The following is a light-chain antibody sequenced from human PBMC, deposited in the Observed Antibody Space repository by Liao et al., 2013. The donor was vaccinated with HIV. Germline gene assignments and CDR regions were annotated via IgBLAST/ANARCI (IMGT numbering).Light chain of an antibody. J-gene: IGLJ3*02. V-gene: IGLV3-21*01. CDR2: FDAAGPQGSLS. CDR3: QVWDTTGDHWV. CDR1: NIGSKN. Sequence: SYELTQAPPMSVAPGKTAWITCRGDNIGSKNVHWYQQKPGRAPALVFSFDAAGPQGSLSDRPSGIPERYTGTNSGNTAALIISGVEAGDEADYFCQVWDTTGDHWVFGGGTKLTVL.